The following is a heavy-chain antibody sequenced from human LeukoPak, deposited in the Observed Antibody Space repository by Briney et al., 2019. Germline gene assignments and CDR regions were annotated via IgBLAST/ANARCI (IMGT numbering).Heavy chain of an antibody. CDR2: VNRDGSET. V-gene: IGHV3-7*03. CDR3: ARNNGMDV. J-gene: IGHJ6*02. Sequence: PGRSLRLSCAASGFALSSHWMTWVRQVPGRGPEWVANVNRDGSETYYLDSVKGRFTISKDNAKISLYLQMNSLRAEDTALYHCARNNGMDVWGQGTTVIVSS. CDR1: GFALSSHW.